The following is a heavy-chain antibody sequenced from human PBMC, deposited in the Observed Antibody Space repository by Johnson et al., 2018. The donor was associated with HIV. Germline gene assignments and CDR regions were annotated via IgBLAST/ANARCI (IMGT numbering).Heavy chain of an antibody. CDR3: AKGRVVVAATEAFDI. D-gene: IGHD2-15*01. V-gene: IGHV3-30*04. CDR1: GFTFSSYA. CDR2: ISYDGSNK. J-gene: IGHJ3*02. Sequence: QVLLLESGGGLVKPGGSLRLSCAASGFTFSSYAMHWVRQAPGKGLEWVAVISYDGSNKYYADSVKGRFTISRDNSKNTLYLQMNSLRAEDTALYYCAKGRVVVAATEAFDIWGQGTMVTVSS.